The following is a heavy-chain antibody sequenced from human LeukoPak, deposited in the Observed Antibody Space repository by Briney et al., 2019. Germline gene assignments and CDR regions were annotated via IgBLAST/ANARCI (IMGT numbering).Heavy chain of an antibody. CDR2: IYTSGST. CDR1: GGSISSYY. J-gene: IGHJ5*02. CDR3: ARDYSGNYDFWSGPNWFDP. D-gene: IGHD3-3*01. Sequence: SETLSLTCTVSGGSISSYYWSWIRQPAGQGLEWMGRIYTSGSTNYHPSLKSRVTMSVDTSKNQFSLKLSSVTAAETAVYYCARDYSGNYDFWSGPNWFDPWGQGTLVTVSS. V-gene: IGHV4-4*07.